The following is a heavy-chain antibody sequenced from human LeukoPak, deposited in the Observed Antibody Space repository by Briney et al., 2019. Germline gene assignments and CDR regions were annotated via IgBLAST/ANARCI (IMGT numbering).Heavy chain of an antibody. CDR2: IYYSGST. V-gene: IGHV4-59*08. Sequence: SETLSLTCTVSGGSISSYYRSWIRQPPGKGLEWIGYIYYSGSTNYNPSLKTRVAMSVDTSTNQFSLNLSSGTAADTAVYYCARGGIAAAGPRDYYYYMDVWGKGTTVTVSS. J-gene: IGHJ6*03. CDR1: GGSISSYY. D-gene: IGHD6-13*01. CDR3: ARGGIAAAGPRDYYYYMDV.